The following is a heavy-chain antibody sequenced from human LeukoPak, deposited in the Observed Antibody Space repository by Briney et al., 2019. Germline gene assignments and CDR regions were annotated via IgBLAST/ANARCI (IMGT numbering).Heavy chain of an antibody. Sequence: GESLKISCKGSGYRFTSYWIGWVRQTPGKGLEWMGIIYPGDSHTRYSPSFQGQVTISADKSISTAYLHWSSLKASDTAMYYCARLRVAFGENNWFDPWGQGTLVTVSS. D-gene: IGHD3-10*01. CDR2: IYPGDSHT. J-gene: IGHJ5*02. CDR3: ARLRVAFGENNWFDP. CDR1: GYRFTSYW. V-gene: IGHV5-51*01.